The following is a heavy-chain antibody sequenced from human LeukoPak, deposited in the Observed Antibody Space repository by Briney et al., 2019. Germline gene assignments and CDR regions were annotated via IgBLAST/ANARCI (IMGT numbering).Heavy chain of an antibody. Sequence: GGSLRLSCAASGFSFSSYWMSWVRQAPGKGLERVANIKQDESEKYYVDSVKGRFTISRDNANNSLYLQMNSMRADDKAVYYCARHTPIVGALDYWGQGTLVTVSS. CDR1: GFSFSSYW. V-gene: IGHV3-7*01. J-gene: IGHJ4*02. CDR3: ARHTPIVGALDY. D-gene: IGHD1-26*01. CDR2: IKQDESEK.